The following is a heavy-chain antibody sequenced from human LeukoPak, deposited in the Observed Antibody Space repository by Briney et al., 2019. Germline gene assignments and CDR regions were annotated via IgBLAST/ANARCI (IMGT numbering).Heavy chain of an antibody. CDR2: IYYSGST. J-gene: IGHJ4*02. V-gene: IGHV4-59*01. CDR1: GGSISSYY. D-gene: IGHD5-24*01. CDR3: ARTVATIPPEPFDY. Sequence: SETLSLTCTVSGGSISSYYWSWIRQPPGGGLEWIGYIYYSGSTNYNPSLKSRVTISVDTSKNQFSLKLSSVTAADSAVYYCARTVATIPPEPFDYWGQGTLVTVSS.